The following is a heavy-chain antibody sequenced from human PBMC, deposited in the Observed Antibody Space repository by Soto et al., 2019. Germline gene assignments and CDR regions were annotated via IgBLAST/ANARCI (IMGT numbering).Heavy chain of an antibody. Sequence: GESLKISCKGSGYSFTSYWISWVRQMPGKGLEWMGRIDPSDSYTNYSPSFQGHVTISADKSISTAYLQWSSLKASDTAMYYCARHYSSSSFSSGFDHWGQGNLVTVSS. CDR3: ARHYSSSSFSSGFDH. CDR2: IDPSDSYT. J-gene: IGHJ5*02. V-gene: IGHV5-10-1*01. CDR1: GYSFTSYW. D-gene: IGHD6-6*01.